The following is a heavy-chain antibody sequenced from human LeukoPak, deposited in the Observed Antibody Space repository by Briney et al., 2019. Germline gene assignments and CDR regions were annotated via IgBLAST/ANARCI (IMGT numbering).Heavy chain of an antibody. V-gene: IGHV4-34*01. J-gene: IGHJ4*02. Sequence: KSSETLSLTCAVYGGSFSGYYWSWIRQPPGKGLEWIGEINHSGSTNYNPSLKSRVTISVDTSKNQFSLKLSSVTAADTAVYYCASLGYSYGYGYWGQGTLVTVSS. CDR2: INHSGST. CDR1: GGSFSGYY. CDR3: ASLGYSYGYGY. D-gene: IGHD5-18*01.